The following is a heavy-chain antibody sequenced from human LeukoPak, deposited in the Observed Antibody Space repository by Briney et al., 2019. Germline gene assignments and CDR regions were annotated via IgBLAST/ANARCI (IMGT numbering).Heavy chain of an antibody. V-gene: IGHV1-8*01. CDR1: GYTFTSYD. J-gene: IGHJ5*02. D-gene: IGHD2-8*01. CDR2: MNPNSGNT. Sequence: ASVKVSCKASGYTFTSYDINWVRHATGQGLEWMGWMNPNSGNTGYSQKFQGRVTMTRNTSISTAYMELSSLRSEDTAVYYCARGRMTPRSNWFDPWGQGTLVTVSS. CDR3: ARGRMTPRSNWFDP.